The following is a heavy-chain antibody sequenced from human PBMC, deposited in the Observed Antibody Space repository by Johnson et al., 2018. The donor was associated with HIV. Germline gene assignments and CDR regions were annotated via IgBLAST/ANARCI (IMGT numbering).Heavy chain of an antibody. V-gene: IGHV3-30*03. CDR2: ISYDGSNK. Sequence: QVQLVESGGGLVQPGGSLRLSCAASGFTVSSNYMTWVRQAPVKGLEWVAVISYDGSNKYYADSVKGPFTISRDNSKNTLYLQLNTLRAADTAVYYCARDWDAYGAFDIWGQGTMVTVSS. D-gene: IGHD1-26*01. J-gene: IGHJ3*02. CDR1: GFTVSSNY. CDR3: ARDWDAYGAFDI.